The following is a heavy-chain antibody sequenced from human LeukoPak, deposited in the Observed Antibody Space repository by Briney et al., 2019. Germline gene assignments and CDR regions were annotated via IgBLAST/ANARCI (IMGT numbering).Heavy chain of an antibody. V-gene: IGHV3-23*01. D-gene: IGHD6-6*01. Sequence: PGGSLRLSCAASGFTFSSYSMNWVRQAPWERLQWVSGISDSGGNTYYADSVRGRFTIPRDNSKNTLYLQMNSLRAEDTAVYYCARHRSSWLIDYWGQGTLVTVSS. CDR2: ISDSGGNT. J-gene: IGHJ4*02. CDR1: GFTFSSYS. CDR3: ARHRSSWLIDY.